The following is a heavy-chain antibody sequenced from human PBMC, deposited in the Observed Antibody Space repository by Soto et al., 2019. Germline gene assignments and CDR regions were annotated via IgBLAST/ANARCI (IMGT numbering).Heavy chain of an antibody. CDR2: IYWDDDT. V-gene: IGHV2-5*02. CDR1: GFSLITSGVG. J-gene: IGHJ4*02. Sequence: QITLKEAGPTLVKPTQTLTLTCSFSGFSLITSGVGVGWIRQPPGKALEWLALIYWDDDTGYSTSLRNRLTITKDTSRNQVVLTMTNMDPADTATXXXXXXXAPXIFDSWGQGTLVTVSS. CDR3: XXXXAPXIFDS.